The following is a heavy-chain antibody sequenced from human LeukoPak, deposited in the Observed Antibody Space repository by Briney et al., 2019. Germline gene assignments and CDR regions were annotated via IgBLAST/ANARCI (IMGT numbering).Heavy chain of an antibody. CDR2: ISYDGSNK. CDR1: GFTFSSYG. Sequence: GRSLRLSCAASGFTFSSYGMHWVRQAPGKGLEWVAVISYDGSNKYYADSVKGRFTISRDNSKNTLYLQMNSLRAEDTAVYYCAKSGDLWLPTNRFDYWGQGTLVTVSS. CDR3: AKSGDLWLPTNRFDY. V-gene: IGHV3-30*18. J-gene: IGHJ4*02. D-gene: IGHD5-18*01.